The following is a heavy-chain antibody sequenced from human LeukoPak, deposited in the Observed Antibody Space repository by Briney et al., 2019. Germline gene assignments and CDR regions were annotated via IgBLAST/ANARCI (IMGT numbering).Heavy chain of an antibody. CDR1: GDTFTNYY. J-gene: IGHJ4*02. Sequence: ASEKVPCKASGDTFTNYYMHWVRQAPGQGLEWMGIINPSGASTSYAQKFHGRVTMTSVTSTTTVHMELYSLRSDDTAVDYCSRGAIFGVIILENLLDYWGQGTLVTVSS. CDR2: INPSGAST. V-gene: IGHV1-46*01. D-gene: IGHD3-3*01. CDR3: SRGAIFGVIILENLLDY.